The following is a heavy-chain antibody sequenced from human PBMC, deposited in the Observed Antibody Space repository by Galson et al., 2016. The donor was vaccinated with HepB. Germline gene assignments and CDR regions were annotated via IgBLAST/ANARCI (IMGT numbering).Heavy chain of an antibody. D-gene: IGHD5-12*01. V-gene: IGHV4-31*03. CDR1: AASISSGDYY. CDR2: IYYNGRT. Sequence: TLSLTCTVSAASISSGDYYWNWIRQNPGKGLEWIGYIYYNGRTHYNPSLKSRVTISLDTSKNQFSLRLRSVTAADTAIYYRARGSPRDSGDNEYAFDFWGPGTVVTVSS. CDR3: ARGSPRDSGDNEYAFDF. J-gene: IGHJ3*01.